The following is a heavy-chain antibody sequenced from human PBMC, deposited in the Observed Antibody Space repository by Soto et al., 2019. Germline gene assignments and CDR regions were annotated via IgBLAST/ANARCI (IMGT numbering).Heavy chain of an antibody. J-gene: IGHJ4*02. D-gene: IGHD6-6*01. Sequence: SATIPRTNTDQGCPSGDYYWRRTLPTIAKGLEWIGEINHSGSTNYNPSLKSRVTISVDTSKNQFSLKLSSVTAADTAVYYWARGHESIAARPRKEFDYRVQGTLVTVSS. V-gene: IGHV4-34*01. CDR1: GCPSGDYY. CDR2: INHSGST. CDR3: ARGHESIAARPRKEFDY.